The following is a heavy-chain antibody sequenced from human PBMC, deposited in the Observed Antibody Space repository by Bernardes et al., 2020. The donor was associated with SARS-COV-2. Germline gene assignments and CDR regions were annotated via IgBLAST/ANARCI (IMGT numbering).Heavy chain of an antibody. Sequence: GGSLRLSCVASGFIFNNYAMSWVRQAPGKGLEWVSAISAGGYNTYHTDSVRGRFTISRDNSKNTMFLQMNSLRADDTAVYYCVKGSAAARPYYFDYWGQGTLVTVSS. CDR2: ISAGGYNT. CDR1: GFIFNNYA. CDR3: VKGSAAARPYYFDY. D-gene: IGHD6-13*01. J-gene: IGHJ4*02. V-gene: IGHV3-23*01.